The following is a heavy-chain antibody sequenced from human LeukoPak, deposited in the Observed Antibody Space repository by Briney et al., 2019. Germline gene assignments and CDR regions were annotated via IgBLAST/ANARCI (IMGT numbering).Heavy chain of an antibody. CDR2: IGWDDDK. CDR3: ARSYGGSTFDY. V-gene: IGHV2-70*04. Sequence: SGPTRGNPTQTLTLTCTFSGFSLSTSGMRVSWIRQPPGKALEWLARIGWDDDKFYITSLKTRLTISKDTSKNQVVLTMTNMDPVDTATYYCARSYGGSTFDYWGQGTLVTVSS. J-gene: IGHJ4*02. CDR1: GFSLSTSGMR. D-gene: IGHD4-23*01.